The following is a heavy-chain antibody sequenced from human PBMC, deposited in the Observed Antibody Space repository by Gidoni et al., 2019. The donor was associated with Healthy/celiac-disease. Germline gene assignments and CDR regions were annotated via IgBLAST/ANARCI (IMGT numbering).Heavy chain of an antibody. CDR3: AKGVWGCSGGSCYSSRWFDP. J-gene: IGHJ5*02. Sequence: EVQLLESGGGLVQPGGSLRLSCAASGFTFSSYAMSWVRQAPGKGLEWVSAISGSGGSTYYADSVKGRFTISRDNSKNTLYLQMNSLRAEDTAVYYCAKGVWGCSGGSCYSSRWFDPWGQGTLVTVSS. V-gene: IGHV3-23*01. D-gene: IGHD2-15*01. CDR2: ISGSGGST. CDR1: GFTFSSYA.